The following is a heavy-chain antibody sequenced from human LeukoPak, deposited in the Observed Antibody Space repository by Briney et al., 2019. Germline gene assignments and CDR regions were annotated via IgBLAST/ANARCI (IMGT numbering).Heavy chain of an antibody. CDR2: IYSDNT. CDR1: GFTVSSNS. D-gene: IGHD6-13*01. J-gene: IGHJ5*02. CDR3: ARAPSSSWYIGWFDP. Sequence: GGSLRLSCTVSGFTVSSNSMSWVRQAPGKGLEWVSFIYSDNTHYSDSVKGRFTISRDNSKNTLYLQMNSLRAADTAVYYCARAPSSSWYIGWFDPWGQGTLVTVSS. V-gene: IGHV3-53*01.